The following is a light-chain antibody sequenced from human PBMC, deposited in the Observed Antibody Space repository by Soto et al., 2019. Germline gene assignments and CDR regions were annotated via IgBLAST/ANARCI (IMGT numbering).Light chain of an antibody. CDR2: DVS. Sequence: QSALTQPASASGSPGPSITISCTRTSSDVGGYNYVSWYQQHPGKAPKLMIYDVSNRPSGVSNRFSGSKSGNTASLTISGLQAEDEADYYCSSYTSSSTLVFGGGTKVTVL. CDR3: SSYTSSSTLV. CDR1: SSDVGGYNY. J-gene: IGLJ2*01. V-gene: IGLV2-14*01.